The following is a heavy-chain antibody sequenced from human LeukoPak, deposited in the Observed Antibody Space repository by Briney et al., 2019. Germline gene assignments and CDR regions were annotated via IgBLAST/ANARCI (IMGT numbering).Heavy chain of an antibody. D-gene: IGHD3-3*01. CDR1: GFTFSSYA. CDR2: ISGSGGST. Sequence: PGGSLRLSCAASGFTFSSYAMSWVRQAPGKGLEWVSAISGSGGSTYYADSVKGRFTISGDNSKNTLYLQMNSLRAEDTAVYYCAKPITIFGVVIDYDYWGQGTLVTVSS. J-gene: IGHJ4*02. V-gene: IGHV3-23*01. CDR3: AKPITIFGVVIDYDY.